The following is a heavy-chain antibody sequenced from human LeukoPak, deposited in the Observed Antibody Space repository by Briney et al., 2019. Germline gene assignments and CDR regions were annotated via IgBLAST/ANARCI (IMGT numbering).Heavy chain of an antibody. CDR2: IYSGGKT. CDR3: AMLLREYCSSTSCNRIYFDY. J-gene: IGHJ4*02. V-gene: IGHV3-66*01. D-gene: IGHD2-2*01. Sequence: PGGSLRLSCAASGFTVSDNYMSWVRQAPGEGLEWVSVIYSGGKTYYADPVKGRLSISRENSKNTLYLQMNSLRAEYTAVYYCAMLLREYCSSTSCNRIYFDYWGQGILVTVSS. CDR1: GFTVSDNY.